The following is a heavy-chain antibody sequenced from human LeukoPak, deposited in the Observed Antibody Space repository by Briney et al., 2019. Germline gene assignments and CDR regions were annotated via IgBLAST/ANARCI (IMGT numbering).Heavy chain of an antibody. CDR1: GFTFSSYA. Sequence: GGSLRLSCAASGFTFSSYAMSWVRQAPGKGLEWVSAISGSGGSTYYADSVKGRFTISRDNSKNTLYLQMNSLRAEDTAVYYCAKTRSPRGYSGYDYFDYWGQGTLVTVSS. J-gene: IGHJ4*02. CDR2: ISGSGGST. V-gene: IGHV3-23*01. CDR3: AKTRSPRGYSGYDYFDY. D-gene: IGHD5-12*01.